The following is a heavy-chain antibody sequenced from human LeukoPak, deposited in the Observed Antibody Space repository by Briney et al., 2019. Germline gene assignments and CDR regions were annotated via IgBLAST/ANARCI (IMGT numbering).Heavy chain of an antibody. CDR1: GGSFSGCY. CDR3: VKSGGYGLIDY. D-gene: IGHD1-26*01. V-gene: IGHV4-34*01. CDR2: INHSGST. Sequence: PSETLSLTCAVYGGSFSGCYWSWIRQPPGKGLEWIGEINHSGSTNYNPSLKSRVTISVDTSKNQFSLRLNSVTAADTAMYFCVKSGGYGLIDYWGQGTLVTVSS. J-gene: IGHJ4*02.